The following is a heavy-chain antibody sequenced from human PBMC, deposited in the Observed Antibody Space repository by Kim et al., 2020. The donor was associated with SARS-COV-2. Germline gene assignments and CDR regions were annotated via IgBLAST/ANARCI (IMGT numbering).Heavy chain of an antibody. J-gene: IGHJ1*01. Sequence: SETLSLTCIVTGDSFSDSYWTWVRQPAGKGLEWIGRLRGTGSFDYSPSLRGRLTLSLDTSWNHFSLRLTSVTAADTAIYYCAKCLREDFGHDWGIEHWG. V-gene: IGHV4-4*07. CDR3: AKCLREDFGHDWGIEH. D-gene: IGHD5-12*01. CDR2: LRGTGSF. CDR1: GDSFSDSY.